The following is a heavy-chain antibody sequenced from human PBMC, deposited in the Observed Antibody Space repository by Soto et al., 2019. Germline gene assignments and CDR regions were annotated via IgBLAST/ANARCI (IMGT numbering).Heavy chain of an antibody. Sequence: QVQLVESGGGVVQPGRSLRLSCAASGFTFSSYGMHWVRQAPGQGLEWVAVISYDGSNKYYADSVKGRFTISRDNSKNTLYLQMNRLRAEDTAVYYCASSLSGSYYYYYGMDVWGQGTTVTVSS. CDR2: ISYDGSNK. CDR1: GFTFSSYG. D-gene: IGHD1-26*01. CDR3: ASSLSGSYYYYYGMDV. J-gene: IGHJ6*02. V-gene: IGHV3-30*03.